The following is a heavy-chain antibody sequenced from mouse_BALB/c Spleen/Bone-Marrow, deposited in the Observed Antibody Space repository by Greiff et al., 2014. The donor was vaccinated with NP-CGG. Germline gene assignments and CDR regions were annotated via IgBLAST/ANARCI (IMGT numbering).Heavy chain of an antibody. CDR3: TRDQVRRGYYYAMDY. CDR2: IYPGSGST. D-gene: IGHD2-14*01. Sequence: LQPSGSELVRPGASVKLSCKASGYTFTSYWMHWVKQRHGQGLEWIGNIYPGSGSTNYDDKFKSKGTLTVDTSSSTAYMHLSSLTSEDSAVYYCTRDQVRRGYYYAMDYWGQGTSVTVSS. CDR1: GYTFTSYW. V-gene: IGHV1S22*01. J-gene: IGHJ4*01.